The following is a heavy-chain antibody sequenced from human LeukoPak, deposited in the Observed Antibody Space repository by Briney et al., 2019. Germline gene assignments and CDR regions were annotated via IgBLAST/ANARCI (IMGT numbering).Heavy chain of an antibody. V-gene: IGHV1-18*01. CDR2: ISTYKDDT. J-gene: IGHJ4*02. CDR3: ARVIGSGVVTAIQYFDY. D-gene: IGHD2-21*02. CDR1: GYSFTNYG. Sequence: GASVKVSCKASGYSFTNYGISWVRQAPGQGLEWMGWISTYKDDTNYAQKIQGRVIMTKDTSTSTAYMELRSLRSDDTAMYYCARVIGSGVVTAIQYFDYWGQGTLVTVSS.